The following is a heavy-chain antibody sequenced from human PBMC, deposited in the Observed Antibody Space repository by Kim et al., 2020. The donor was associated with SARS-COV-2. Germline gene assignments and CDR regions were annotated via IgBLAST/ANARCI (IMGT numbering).Heavy chain of an antibody. CDR3: AKLGLDPFDY. Sequence: GGSLRLSCAASGFTFSSYGMHWVRQAPGKGLEWVAVISYDGSNKYYADSVKGRFTISRDNSKNTLYLQMNSLRAEDTAVYYCAKLGLDPFDYWGQGTLVTVSS. D-gene: IGHD3-16*01. CDR1: GFTFSSYG. CDR2: ISYDGSNK. J-gene: IGHJ4*02. V-gene: IGHV3-30*18.